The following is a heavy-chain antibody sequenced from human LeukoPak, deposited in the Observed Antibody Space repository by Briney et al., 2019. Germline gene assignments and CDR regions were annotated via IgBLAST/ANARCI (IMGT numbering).Heavy chain of an antibody. CDR1: GFTFSSYW. CDR2: INSDGSST. J-gene: IGHJ6*02. CDR3: LRFGYYYGMDV. D-gene: IGHD2-15*01. Sequence: GGSLRLSCAASGFTFSSYWMHWVRQAPGKELVWVSRINSDGSSTSYADSVKGRFTISRDNAKNTLYLQMNSLRAVDTAVYYCLRFGYYYGMDVWGQGTTVTVSS. V-gene: IGHV3-74*01.